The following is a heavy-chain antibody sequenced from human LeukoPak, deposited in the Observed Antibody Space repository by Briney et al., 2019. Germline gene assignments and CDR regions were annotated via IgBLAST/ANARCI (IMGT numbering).Heavy chain of an antibody. V-gene: IGHV3-48*03. D-gene: IGHD3-10*01. CDR2: ISSSGSTI. CDR1: GFTFSSYE. J-gene: IGHJ4*02. Sequence: GGSLRLSCAASGFTFSSYEMNWVRQAPGKGLEWVSYISSSGSTIYYADSVKGRFTISRDNAKNSLYLQMNSLRAEDTAVYYCARGPMVRGPTADDWGQGTLVTVSS. CDR3: ARGPMVRGPTADD.